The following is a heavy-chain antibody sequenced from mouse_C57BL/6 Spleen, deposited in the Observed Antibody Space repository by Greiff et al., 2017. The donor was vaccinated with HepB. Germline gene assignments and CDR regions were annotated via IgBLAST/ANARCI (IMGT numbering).Heavy chain of an antibody. CDR1: GYTFTSYW. CDR2: INPSNGGT. Sequence: QVQLQQPGTELVKPGASVKLSCKASGYTFTSYWMHWVKQRPGQGLEWIGNINPSNGGTKYNEKFKSKATLTVDKASSTAYMQLSSLTSEDSAVYYCAGVTASYYSNSWFAYWGQGTLVTVSA. CDR3: AGVTASYYSNSWFAY. J-gene: IGHJ3*01. V-gene: IGHV1-53*01. D-gene: IGHD2-5*01.